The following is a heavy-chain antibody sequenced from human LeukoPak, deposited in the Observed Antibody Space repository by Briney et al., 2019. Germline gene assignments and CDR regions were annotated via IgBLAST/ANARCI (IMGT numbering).Heavy chain of an antibody. D-gene: IGHD3-10*01. V-gene: IGHV3-15*01. J-gene: IGHJ4*02. CDR3: TSTVRGVILGVYYFDY. CDR1: GFTFSNAW. CDR2: IKSKTDGGTS. Sequence: GGSLRLSCAASGFTFSNAWMSWFRQAPGKGREWVGRIKSKTDGGTSDDAAPVKGRFTISRDDSKNTLYLQMNSLKTEDTAVYYCTSTVRGVILGVYYFDYWGQGTLVTVSS.